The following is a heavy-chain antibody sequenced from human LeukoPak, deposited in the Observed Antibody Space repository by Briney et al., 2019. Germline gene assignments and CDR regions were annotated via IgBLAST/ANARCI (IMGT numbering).Heavy chain of an antibody. Sequence: PGGSLRLSRTASGFTFSDFYMSWIRQAPGKGLEWVSYISSSGSSTYYAGSVKGRFTISRDNSNNPLFLQMNSLEVEDTAVYYCARDKRRFNNWGQGTLVTVSS. J-gene: IGHJ4*02. CDR2: ISSSGSST. CDR1: GFTFSDFY. D-gene: IGHD1-1*01. V-gene: IGHV3-11*04. CDR3: ARDKRRFNN.